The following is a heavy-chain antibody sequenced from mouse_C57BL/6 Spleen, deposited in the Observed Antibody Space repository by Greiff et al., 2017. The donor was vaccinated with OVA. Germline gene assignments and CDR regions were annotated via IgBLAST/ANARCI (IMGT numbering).Heavy chain of an antibody. D-gene: IGHD2-4*01. V-gene: IGHV2-6*01. CDR1: GFSLTSYG. CDR2: IWGVGST. Sequence: VKLQESGPGLVAPSQSLSITCTVSGFSLTSYGVDWVRQSPGKGLEWLGVIWGVGSTNYNSALKSRLSISKDNSKSQVFLKMNSLQTDDTAMYYCASENDYDGSFAYWGQGTLVTVSA. J-gene: IGHJ3*01. CDR3: ASENDYDGSFAY.